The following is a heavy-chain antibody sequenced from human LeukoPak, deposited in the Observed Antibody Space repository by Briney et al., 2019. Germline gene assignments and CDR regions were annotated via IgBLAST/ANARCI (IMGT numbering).Heavy chain of an antibody. Sequence: PGESLRLSCGGYGFTFADYGMNWVRQAPGKGLEWVSGINWNGGSRGYADFMRGRSTISRDNAKNSLYLQINSLRAEDTALYYCARDRRYCGDGNCYFYFGMDVWGQGTTVIVSS. CDR2: INWNGGSR. D-gene: IGHD2-15*01. CDR1: GFTFADYG. J-gene: IGHJ6*02. CDR3: ARDRRYCGDGNCYFYFGMDV. V-gene: IGHV3-20*04.